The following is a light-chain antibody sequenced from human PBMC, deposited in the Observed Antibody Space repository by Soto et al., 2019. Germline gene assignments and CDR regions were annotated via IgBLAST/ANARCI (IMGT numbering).Light chain of an antibody. CDR3: QQRSNWPGT. J-gene: IGKJ1*01. V-gene: IGKV3-11*01. CDR1: QNVSSY. Sequence: EIVLTQSPATLSLSPGKRATLSCRASQNVSSYLAWYQQKPGQAPRLLIYNAFNRATGIPARFSGSGSGTDFSLTISSLEPEDFAIYYCQQRSNWPGTFGQGTKVEIK. CDR2: NAF.